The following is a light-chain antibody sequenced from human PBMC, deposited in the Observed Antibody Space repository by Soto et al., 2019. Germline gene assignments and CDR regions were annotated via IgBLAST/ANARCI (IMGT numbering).Light chain of an antibody. CDR3: CSYGGSRAV. CDR2: EVS. V-gene: IGLV2-23*02. CDR1: SSDVGSHNL. J-gene: IGLJ7*01. Sequence: QSVLTQPASLSGSPGQSITISCTGTSSDVGSHNLVSWYQQDPGQAPKLMIYEVSKRPLGVSARFSASKSGNTASLTISGLQAEDEADYYCCSYGGSRAVFGGGTQLTVL.